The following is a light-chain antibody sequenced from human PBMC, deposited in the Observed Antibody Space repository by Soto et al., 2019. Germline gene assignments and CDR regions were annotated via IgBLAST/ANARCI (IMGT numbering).Light chain of an antibody. Sequence: EIVMTQSPPTLSVSPWERSTLSSSASQSVSSKLAWYQQKPGQAPRLLIYGASTRATGIPARFSGSGSGTEFTLTISSLQSEDFAVYYCQEYNNWHPVTFGGGTKVDIK. CDR1: QSVSSK. CDR3: QEYNNWHPVT. CDR2: GAS. V-gene: IGKV3-15*01. J-gene: IGKJ4*01.